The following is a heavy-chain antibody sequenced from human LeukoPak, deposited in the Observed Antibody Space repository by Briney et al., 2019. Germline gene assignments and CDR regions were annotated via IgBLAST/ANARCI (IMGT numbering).Heavy chain of an antibody. J-gene: IGHJ6*04. CDR1: GGSISSGSYY. CDR2: IYTSGST. Sequence: SETLSLTCTVSGGSISSGSYYWSWIRQPAGKGLEWIVRIYTSGSTNYNPSLKSRVTISVDTSKNQFSLKLSSVTAADTAVYYCARIDITMVRGAAKAGMDVWGKGTTVTVSS. V-gene: IGHV4-61*02. D-gene: IGHD3-10*01. CDR3: ARIDITMVRGAAKAGMDV.